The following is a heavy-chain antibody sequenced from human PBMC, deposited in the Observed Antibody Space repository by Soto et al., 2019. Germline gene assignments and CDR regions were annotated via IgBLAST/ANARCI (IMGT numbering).Heavy chain of an antibody. CDR2: IDFDGRST. CDR3: ARGGSTSWLRALDL. CDR1: GFTFSNYY. J-gene: IGHJ5*02. D-gene: IGHD6-13*01. V-gene: IGHV3-74*01. Sequence: EVQLVESGGGLVQPGGSLRLSCAVSGFTFSNYYMQWVRQGPGKGLVYVARIDFDGRSTVHADSVKGRFTISRDNANNTLYLQMNSLGAEDTGVYYCARGGSTSWLRALDLWGQGTLVTVSS.